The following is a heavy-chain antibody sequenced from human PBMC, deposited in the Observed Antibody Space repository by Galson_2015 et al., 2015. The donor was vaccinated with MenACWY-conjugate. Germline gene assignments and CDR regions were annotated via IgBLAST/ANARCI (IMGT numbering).Heavy chain of an antibody. Sequence: SLRLSCAASGFTFSSYTMHWVRQAPGKGLEWVAVISSEGGNKNYVDSAKGRFTISRDNSKSTVYLQMSAVRAEDTAVYYCAREARIYACDIWGQGTMVTVSS. J-gene: IGHJ3*02. V-gene: IGHV3-30*15. CDR1: GFTFSSYT. D-gene: IGHD2-15*01. CDR2: ISSEGGNK. CDR3: AREARIYACDI.